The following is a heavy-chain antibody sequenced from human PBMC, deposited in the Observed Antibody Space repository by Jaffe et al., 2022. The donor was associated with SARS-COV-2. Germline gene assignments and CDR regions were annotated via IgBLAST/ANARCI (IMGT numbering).Heavy chain of an antibody. D-gene: IGHD6-19*01. J-gene: IGHJ6*02. CDR2: IWYDGSNK. V-gene: IGHV3-33*01. Sequence: QVQLVESGGGVVQPGRSLRLSCAASGFTFSSYGMHWVRQAPGKGLEWVAVIWYDGSNKYYADSVKGRFTISRDNSKNTLYLQMNSLRAEDTAVYYCARGGSGWPLGYGMDVWGQGTTVTVSS. CDR1: GFTFSSYG. CDR3: ARGGSGWPLGYGMDV.